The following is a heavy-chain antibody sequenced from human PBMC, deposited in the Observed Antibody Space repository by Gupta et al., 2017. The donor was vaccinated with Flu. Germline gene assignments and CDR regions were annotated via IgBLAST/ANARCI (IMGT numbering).Heavy chain of an antibody. CDR2: INHSGST. Sequence: QVQLQQWGAGLLKPSETLSLTCAVYGGSFSGYYWSWIRQPPGKGLEWIGEINHSGSTNYNPSRKSRVTISVDTSKNQFSLKLSSVTAADTAVYYCARRAPTTVVTLGGFDYWGQGTLVTVSS. CDR3: ARRAPTTVVTLGGFDY. CDR1: GGSFSGYY. D-gene: IGHD4-23*01. J-gene: IGHJ4*02. V-gene: IGHV4-34*01.